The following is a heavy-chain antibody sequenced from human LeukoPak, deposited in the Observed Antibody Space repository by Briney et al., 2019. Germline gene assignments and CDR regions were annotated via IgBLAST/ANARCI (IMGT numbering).Heavy chain of an antibody. Sequence: ASVKVSCKASGYTFTSYGISWVRQAPGQGLEWMGWISAYNGNTNYARKLQGRVTMTTDTSTSTAYMELRSLRSDDTAVYYCARDSWTFIAVAGTSFDYWGQGTLVTVSS. J-gene: IGHJ4*02. V-gene: IGHV1-18*01. CDR2: ISAYNGNT. D-gene: IGHD6-19*01. CDR3: ARDSWTFIAVAGTSFDY. CDR1: GYTFTSYG.